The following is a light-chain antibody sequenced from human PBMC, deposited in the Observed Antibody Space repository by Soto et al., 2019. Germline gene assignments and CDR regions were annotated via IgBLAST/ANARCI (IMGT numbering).Light chain of an antibody. CDR3: AGWDDSLHGLL. CDR2: RNN. V-gene: IGLV1-47*01. CDR1: SSNIGTNY. J-gene: IGLJ1*01. Sequence: VLTQPPSASGTPGQRVTISCSGGSSNIGTNYVYWYQQLPGTAPKLLIYRNNLRPSGVPDRFSASKSGTSASLAISGLRSEDEADYFCAGWDDSLHGLLFGAGTKVTVL.